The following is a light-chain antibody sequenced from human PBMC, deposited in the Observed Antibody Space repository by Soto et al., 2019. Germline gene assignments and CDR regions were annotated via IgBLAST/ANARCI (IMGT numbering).Light chain of an antibody. CDR1: MRDIGAYNL. J-gene: IGLJ2*01. CDR2: EVR. V-gene: IGLV2-14*03. Sequence: QSVPTQPASVSGSPGQSITISYAGTMRDIGAYNLVSWYQQHPGKAPQLIIYEVRNRPSGISFRFSGSKSANTASLTISGLQAGDEADYYCSSFTSKSTLIFGGGTKVTVL. CDR3: SSFTSKSTLI.